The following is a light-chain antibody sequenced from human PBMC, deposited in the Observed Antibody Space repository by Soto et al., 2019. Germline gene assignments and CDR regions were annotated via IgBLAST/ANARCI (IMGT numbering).Light chain of an antibody. CDR2: GAC. J-gene: IGKJ2*01. V-gene: IGKV3-20*01. CDR3: HQYDNAPQT. Sequence: IVLMQSPGTLSLSPGERATLFCRASQTLRRTYIAWYQQKPGQAPRVLIYGACKRATGIPDRFSGSGPGADFSLTISRLEPEDFAVYYCHQYDNAPQTYGQGTKVDIK. CDR1: QTLRRTY.